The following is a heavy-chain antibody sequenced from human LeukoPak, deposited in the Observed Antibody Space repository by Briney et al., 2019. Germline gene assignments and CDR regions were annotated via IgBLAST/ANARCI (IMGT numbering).Heavy chain of an antibody. CDR1: GYSFTSYW. Sequence: GESLMISCKGSGYSFTSYWIGWVRQMPGKGLEWMGIIYPGDSDTRYSPSFQGQVAISADKSISTAYLQWSSLKASDTAMYYCARQEDRGPYDYVWGSYRPFDYWGQGTLVTVSS. CDR3: ARQEDRGPYDYVWGSYRPFDY. D-gene: IGHD3-16*02. V-gene: IGHV5-51*01. J-gene: IGHJ4*02. CDR2: IYPGDSDT.